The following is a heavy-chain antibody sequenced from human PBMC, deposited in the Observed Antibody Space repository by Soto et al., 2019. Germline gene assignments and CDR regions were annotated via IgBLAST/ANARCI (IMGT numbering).Heavy chain of an antibody. V-gene: IGHV2-5*01. CDR1: GFSLSTSGVG. J-gene: IGHJ5*02. Sequence: SGPTLVNPTQTLTLTCTFSGFSLSTSGVGVGWIRQPPGKALEWLALIYWNDDKRYSPSLKSRLTITKDTSKNQVVLTMTNMDPVDTATYYCAHRRRPDARVSSSSSTNWFDPWGQGTLVTAPQ. CDR3: AHRRRPDARVSSSSSTNWFDP. D-gene: IGHD6-6*01. CDR2: IYWNDDK.